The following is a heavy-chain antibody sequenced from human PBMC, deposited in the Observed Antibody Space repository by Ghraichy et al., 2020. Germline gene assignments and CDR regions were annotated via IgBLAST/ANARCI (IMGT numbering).Heavy chain of an antibody. V-gene: IGHV3-7*01. D-gene: IGHD3-10*01. Sequence: GESLNISCAASGFTFSSYWMNWVRQAPGKGLEWVANIKHDGTDKYYVDSVKGRFTISRDNAKNSLYLQMNSLRAGDTAVFYCAREGPAGSIQYWGQGTLVTVSS. CDR3: AREGPAGSIQY. CDR2: IKHDGTDK. J-gene: IGHJ4*02. CDR1: GFTFSSYW.